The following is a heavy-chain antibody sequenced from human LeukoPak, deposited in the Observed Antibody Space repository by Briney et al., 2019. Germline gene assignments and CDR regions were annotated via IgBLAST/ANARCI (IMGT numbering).Heavy chain of an antibody. CDR3: ASGSSSSWHPDAFDI. V-gene: IGHV4-34*01. CDR2: INHSGST. D-gene: IGHD6-13*01. J-gene: IGHJ3*02. Sequence: SETLSLTCAVYGGSFSGYYWSWIRQPPGKRLEWIGEINHSGSTNYNPSLKSRVTISVDTSKNQFSLKLSSVTAADTAVYYCASGSSSSWHPDAFDIWGQGTMVTVSS. CDR1: GGSFSGYY.